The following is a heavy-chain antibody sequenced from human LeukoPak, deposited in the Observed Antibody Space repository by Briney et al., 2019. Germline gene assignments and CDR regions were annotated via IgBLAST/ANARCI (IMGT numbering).Heavy chain of an antibody. V-gene: IGHV3-9*03. CDR1: GFTFDDYA. D-gene: IGHD6-13*01. CDR2: ISWNSGSI. CDR3: AKGAAGQAYTRFDY. J-gene: IGHJ4*02. Sequence: GGSLRLSCAASGFTFDDYAMHWVRQAPGKGLEWVSGISWNSGSIGYADSVKGRFTISRDNAKNSLYLQMNSLRAEDMALYYCAKGAAGQAYTRFDYWGQGTLVTVSS.